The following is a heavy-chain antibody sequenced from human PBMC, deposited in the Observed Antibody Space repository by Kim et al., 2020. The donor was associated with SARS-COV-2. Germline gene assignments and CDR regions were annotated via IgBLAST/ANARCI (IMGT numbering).Heavy chain of an antibody. V-gene: IGHV3-9*01. CDR1: GFTFDDYA. CDR3: AKDGGYCSGGSCYVYFDY. CDR2: ISWNSGSI. Sequence: GGSLRLSCAASGFTFDDYAMHWVRQAPGKGLEWVSGISWNSGSIGYADSVKGRFTISRDNAKNSLYLQMNSLRAEDTALYYCAKDGGYCSGGSCYVYFDYWGQGTLVTVSS. J-gene: IGHJ4*02. D-gene: IGHD2-15*01.